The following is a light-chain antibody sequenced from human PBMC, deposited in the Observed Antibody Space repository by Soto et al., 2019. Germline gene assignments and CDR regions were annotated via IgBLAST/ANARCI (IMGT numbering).Light chain of an antibody. CDR3: RSYTSSSTLV. V-gene: IGLV2-14*01. J-gene: IGLJ2*01. Sequence: QSALTQPASVSGSPGQSITISCTGTSSDVGGYNYVSWYQQHPGKVPKLMIYDVSNRPSGVSNRFSGSKSDNTASLTISGLQAEDEADYYCRSYTSSSTLVFGGGTKVTVL. CDR2: DVS. CDR1: SSDVGGYNY.